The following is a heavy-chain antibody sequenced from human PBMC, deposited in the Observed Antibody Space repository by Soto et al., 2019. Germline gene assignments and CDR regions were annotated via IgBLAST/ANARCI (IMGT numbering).Heavy chain of an antibody. V-gene: IGHV2-5*01. J-gene: IGHJ4*02. CDR2: IYWHAIK. D-gene: IGHD6-13*01. Sequence: QITLKESGPTLVKPTQTFTLACTFSGFSLSTSGMGVGWIRQPPGKALEWLAPIYWHAIKRYSPSLKSRLTXTTXTSKNQVVLTMTNMDPVDTATYYCAHYSSTSSFDYWGQGTLVTVSS. CDR1: GFSLSTSGMG. CDR3: AHYSSTSSFDY.